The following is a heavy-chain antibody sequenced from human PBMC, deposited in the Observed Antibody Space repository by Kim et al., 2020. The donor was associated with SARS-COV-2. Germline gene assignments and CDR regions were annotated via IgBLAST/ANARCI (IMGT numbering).Heavy chain of an antibody. CDR1: GFTFSAFS. CDR2: ISSSGGTI. D-gene: IGHD2-21*01. Sequence: GGSLRLSCAASGFTFSAFSMNWVRQAPGKGLEWVSFISSSGGTIYYADSVKGRFTSSRDDARNSLYLQMNNLRGEDTAVYYCVRDNESCSGDCYSADYWGHGTLVAVSA. CDR3: VRDNESCSGDCYSADY. V-gene: IGHV3-48*01. J-gene: IGHJ4*01.